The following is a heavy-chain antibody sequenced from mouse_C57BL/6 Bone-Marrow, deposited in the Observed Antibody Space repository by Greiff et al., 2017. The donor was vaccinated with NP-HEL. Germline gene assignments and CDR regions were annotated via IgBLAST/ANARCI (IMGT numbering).Heavy chain of an antibody. CDR3: ARKELGDSWRAWCAY. J-gene: IGHJ3*01. CDR1: GYTFTDYN. V-gene: IGHV1-18*01. Sequence: EVQLQQSGPELVQPGASVKIPCKASGYTFTDYNMDWVRQSPGKSLEWIGDINPNNGGTISNYKFKGKATLTVAKSSSTADMELRSLTTEDTAVYYCARKELGDSWRAWCAYWGQGTLVTVSA. D-gene: IGHD3-3*01. CDR2: INPNNGGT.